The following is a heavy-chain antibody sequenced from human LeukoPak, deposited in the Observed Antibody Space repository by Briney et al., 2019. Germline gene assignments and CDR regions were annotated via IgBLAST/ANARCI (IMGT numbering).Heavy chain of an antibody. V-gene: IGHV3-21*06. CDR3: ARSLVITYYFDY. CDR2: ISSSSTYI. CDR1: GIPFSSYS. Sequence: PGGSLRLSCAVSGIPFSSYSMNWVRQAAGKGLEWVSSISSSSTYIYYANSVKSRFTISRDNAKNSLYLQMNSLRAEDTAVYYCARSLVITYYFDYWGQGTLVTVSP. D-gene: IGHD3-22*01. J-gene: IGHJ4*02.